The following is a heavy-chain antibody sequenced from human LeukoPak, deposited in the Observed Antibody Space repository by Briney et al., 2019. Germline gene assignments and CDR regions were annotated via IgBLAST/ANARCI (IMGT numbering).Heavy chain of an antibody. J-gene: IGHJ5*02. D-gene: IGHD5-18*01. CDR2: IYHSGNT. CDR1: GYSISSGYY. Sequence: SETLSLTCTVSGYSISSGYYWGWIRQPPGKGLEWIGGIYHSGNTYYNPSLKSRVILSMDTSKNQFSLKLSSVTAADTAVYYCARKASRGYKLNWFDPWGQGTLVTVSS. CDR3: ARKASRGYKLNWFDP. V-gene: IGHV4-38-2*02.